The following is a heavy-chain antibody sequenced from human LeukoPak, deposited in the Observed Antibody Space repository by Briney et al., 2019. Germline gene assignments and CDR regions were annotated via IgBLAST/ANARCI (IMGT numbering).Heavy chain of an antibody. CDR3: AKERLGATTPNPDY. CDR1: GFTFSTYG. D-gene: IGHD1-26*01. V-gene: IGHV3-30*18. CDR2: ISSDGSDK. Sequence: GGSLRLSCAASGFTFSTYGMHWVRQAPGKGLERVAVISSDGSDKYYTDSVKGRFTISRDNSKNTLYLQMSSLRADDTALYYCAKERLGATTPNPDYWGQGTLVTVSS. J-gene: IGHJ4*02.